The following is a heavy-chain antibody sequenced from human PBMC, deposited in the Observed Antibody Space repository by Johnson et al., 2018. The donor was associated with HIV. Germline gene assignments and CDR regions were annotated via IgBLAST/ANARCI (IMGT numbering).Heavy chain of an antibody. CDR3: ARDFKDSSSWYGAFDI. CDR2: ISHDGSNK. V-gene: IGHV3-30*03. J-gene: IGHJ3*02. CDR1: GFTFSTYV. Sequence: QVQLVESGGGVVQPGRSLRLSCAASGFTFSTYVMYWVRQAPGKGLEWVALISHDGSNKYYADSVKGRFTISRDNSKNTLYLQMNSLRAEDTAVYYCARDFKDSSSWYGAFDIWGQGTMVTVSS. D-gene: IGHD6-13*01.